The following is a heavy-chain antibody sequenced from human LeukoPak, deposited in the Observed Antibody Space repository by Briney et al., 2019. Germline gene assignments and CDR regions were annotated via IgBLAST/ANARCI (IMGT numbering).Heavy chain of an antibody. CDR1: GGSFSGYY. CDR3: ARGTKKPRLVAAGRGVYYYYGMDV. D-gene: IGHD6-13*01. J-gene: IGHJ6*02. V-gene: IGHV4-34*01. CDR2: INHSGST. Sequence: PSETLSLTCAVYGGSFSGYYWSWIRQPPGKGLEWIGEINHSGSTNYNPSLKSRVTISVDTSKNQFSLKLSSVTAADTAVYYCARGTKKPRLVAAGRGVYYYYGMDVWGQGTTVTVSS.